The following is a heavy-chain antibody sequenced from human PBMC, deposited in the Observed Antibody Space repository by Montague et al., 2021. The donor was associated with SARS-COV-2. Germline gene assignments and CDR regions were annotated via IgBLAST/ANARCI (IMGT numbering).Heavy chain of an antibody. D-gene: IGHD4-17*01. J-gene: IGHJ2*01. V-gene: IGHV3-13*01. CDR3: ARGPTTGKRGRLYWYFDL. CDR1: GFTFSSYD. CDR2: IGTAGDT. Sequence: SLRLSCAASGFTFSSYDMHWVRQATGKGLEWVSAIGTAGDTYYPXSVKGRFTISRGNAKNSLYLQMNSLRAGDTAVYYCARGPTTGKRGRLYWYFDLWGRGTLVTVSS.